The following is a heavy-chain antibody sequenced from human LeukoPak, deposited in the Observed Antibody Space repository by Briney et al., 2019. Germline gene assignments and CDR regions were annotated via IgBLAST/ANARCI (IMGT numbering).Heavy chain of an antibody. CDR2: INPNSGGT. J-gene: IGHJ4*02. Sequence: GASVKVSCKASGYTFTGYYMYWVRQAPGQGLELMGSINPNSGGTNYAQNFQGRVTMTRDTSISTAYMELSRLRSDDTAVYYCARENCSGGSCYSSFDYWGQGTLVTVSS. CDR3: ARENCSGGSCYSSFDY. V-gene: IGHV1-2*02. D-gene: IGHD2-15*01. CDR1: GYTFTGYY.